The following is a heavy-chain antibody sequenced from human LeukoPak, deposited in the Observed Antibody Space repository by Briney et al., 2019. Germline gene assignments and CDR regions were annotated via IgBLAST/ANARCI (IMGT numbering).Heavy chain of an antibody. CDR1: GSTFSSYA. Sequence: GASVKVSCKASGSTFSSYAISWVRQAPGQGLEWMGGIIPIFGTANYAQKFQGRVTITADESTSTAYMELSSLRSEDTAVYYCAVLSTVVTPLFDYWGQGTLVTVSS. CDR3: AVLSTVVTPLFDY. J-gene: IGHJ4*02. CDR2: IIPIFGTA. D-gene: IGHD4-23*01. V-gene: IGHV1-69*13.